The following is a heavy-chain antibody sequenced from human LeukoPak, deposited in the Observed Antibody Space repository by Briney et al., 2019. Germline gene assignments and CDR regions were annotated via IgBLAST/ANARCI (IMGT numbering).Heavy chain of an antibody. V-gene: IGHV4-34*01. D-gene: IGHD5-24*01. J-gene: IGHJ4*02. CDR3: ARGEMATTYYFDY. CDR1: GGSLSGYY. CDR2: INHSGST. Sequence: SETLSLTCAVYGGSLSGYYWSWIRQPPGKGLEWIGEINHSGSTNYNPSLKSRVTISVDTSKNQLSLKLSSMTAADTAVYYCARGEMATTYYFDYWGQGTLVTVSS.